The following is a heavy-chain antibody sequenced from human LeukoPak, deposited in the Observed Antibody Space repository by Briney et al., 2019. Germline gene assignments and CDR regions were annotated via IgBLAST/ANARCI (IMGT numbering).Heavy chain of an antibody. J-gene: IGHJ4*02. V-gene: IGHV1-18*01. Sequence: ASVKVSCKASGYTFTSYGISWVRQAPGQGLEWMGWISAYNGNTNYAQQLQGRVTLTTDTSTSTAYMELRSLRSDDTAVYYCARVRAVGYSYGPLDYWGQGTLVTVSS. D-gene: IGHD5-18*01. CDR3: ARVRAVGYSYGPLDY. CDR1: GYTFTSYG. CDR2: ISAYNGNT.